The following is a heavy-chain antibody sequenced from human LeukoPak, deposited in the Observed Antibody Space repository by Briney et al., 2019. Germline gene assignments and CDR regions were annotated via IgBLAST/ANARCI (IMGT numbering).Heavy chain of an antibody. Sequence: QPGGSLRVSCEASGFTFNTYDMNWVRQAPGKGLEWISYISYNSRTIYYADSVKGRFTISRDNAKNSLFLRMNRLRADDTAVYYCAREGAYDSIWGSYRPHFDYWGQGILVTVSS. CDR1: GFTFNTYD. V-gene: IGHV3-48*03. CDR3: AREGAYDSIWGSYRPHFDY. J-gene: IGHJ4*02. CDR2: ISYNSRTI. D-gene: IGHD3-16*02.